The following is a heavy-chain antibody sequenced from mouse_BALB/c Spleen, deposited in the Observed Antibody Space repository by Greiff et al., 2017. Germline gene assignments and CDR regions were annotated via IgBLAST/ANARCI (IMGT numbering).Heavy chain of an antibody. D-gene: IGHD2-4*01. V-gene: IGHV5-6*01. CDR3: AKYYDERGYAMDY. J-gene: IGHJ4*01. CDR1: GFTFSSYG. Sequence: EVKLVESGGDLVKPGGSLKLSCAASGFTFSSYGMSWVRQTPDKRLEWVATISSGGSYTYYPDSVKGRFTISRDNAKNTLYLQMSSLKSEDTAMYYCAKYYDERGYAMDYWGQETSVTVST. CDR2: ISSGGSYT.